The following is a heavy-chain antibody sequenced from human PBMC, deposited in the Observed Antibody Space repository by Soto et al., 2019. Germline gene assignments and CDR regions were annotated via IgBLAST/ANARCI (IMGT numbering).Heavy chain of an antibody. V-gene: IGHV1-69*13. Sequence: ASVKVSCKASGGTFSSYAISWVRQAPGQGLEWMGGIIPIFGTANYAQKFQGRVTITADESTSTAYMELSSLRSEDTAVYYCAKYHGSSGWYFAFDIWGQGTMVTVSS. J-gene: IGHJ3*02. CDR1: GGTFSSYA. D-gene: IGHD6-19*01. CDR2: IIPIFGTA. CDR3: AKYHGSSGWYFAFDI.